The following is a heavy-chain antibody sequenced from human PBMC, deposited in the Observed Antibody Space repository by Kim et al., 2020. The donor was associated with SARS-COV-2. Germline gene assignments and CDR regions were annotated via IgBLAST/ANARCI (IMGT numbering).Heavy chain of an antibody. V-gene: IGHV3-48*03. CDR3: ARGGRKDKETTLDY. Sequence: GGSLRLSCAASGFTFSSYEMNWVRQAPGKGLEWVSYISSSGSTIYYADSVKGRFTISRDNAKNSLYLQMNSLRAEDTAVYYCARGGRKDKETTLDYWGQGTLVTVSS. CDR1: GFTFSSYE. D-gene: IGHD1-1*01. J-gene: IGHJ4*02. CDR2: ISSSGSTI.